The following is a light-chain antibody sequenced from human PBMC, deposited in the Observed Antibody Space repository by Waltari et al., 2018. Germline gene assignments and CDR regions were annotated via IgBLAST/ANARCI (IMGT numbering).Light chain of an antibody. CDR1: KSVSRY. J-gene: IGKJ1*01. V-gene: IGKV3-20*01. CDR3: QKYGRFLAT. CDR2: YAS. Sequence: SCRASKSVSRYMAWDQQKPGQAPRRLFYYASTRTTGIPDRLRGSGSGTDFSLTFSRLEPEDCAVYYCQKYGRFLATFGQATKVEI.